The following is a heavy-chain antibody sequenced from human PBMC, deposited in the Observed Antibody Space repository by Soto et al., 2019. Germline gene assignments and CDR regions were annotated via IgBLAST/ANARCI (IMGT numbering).Heavy chain of an antibody. D-gene: IGHD1-20*01. Sequence: DVQLVESGGGLVKPGGSLRLSCAASGFNFITYSMNWVRQAPGKGLEWVSSISASSSSIYYAESVKGRFTVSRDNAKTSLYLQMNSLRAEDTALYYCVRDAYNRDAFDIWGQGTIVTVSS. CDR1: GFNFITYS. V-gene: IGHV3-21*01. CDR3: VRDAYNRDAFDI. J-gene: IGHJ3*02. CDR2: ISASSSSI.